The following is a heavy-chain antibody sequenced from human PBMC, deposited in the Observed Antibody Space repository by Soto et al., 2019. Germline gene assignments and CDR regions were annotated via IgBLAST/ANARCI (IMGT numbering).Heavy chain of an antibody. Sequence: ASVKVSCKASGYTFTGYYMHWVRQAPGQGLEWMGWINPNSGGTNYAQKFQGWVTMTRDTSISTAYMELSRLRSDDTAVYYCARSISTSCPGCYYYYGMDVWGQGTTVTVSS. V-gene: IGHV1-2*04. J-gene: IGHJ6*02. CDR1: GYTFTGYY. CDR2: INPNSGGT. CDR3: ARSISTSCPGCYYYYGMDV. D-gene: IGHD2-2*01.